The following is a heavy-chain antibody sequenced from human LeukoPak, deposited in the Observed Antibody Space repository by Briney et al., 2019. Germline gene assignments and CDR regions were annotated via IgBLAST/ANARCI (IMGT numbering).Heavy chain of an antibody. CDR3: VRADYDSSGYHFDY. V-gene: IGHV3-74*01. J-gene: IGHJ4*02. CDR2: IDTDGTTT. D-gene: IGHD3-22*01. CDR1: GFTFSSYW. Sequence: GGSLRLSCAASGFTFSSYWMHWVRQAPGKGLLRVSRIDTDGTTTDYADSVKGRFTVSRDNAKNTVYLQMSSLRAEDTAIYYCVRADYDSSGYHFDYWGQGVLVTVSS.